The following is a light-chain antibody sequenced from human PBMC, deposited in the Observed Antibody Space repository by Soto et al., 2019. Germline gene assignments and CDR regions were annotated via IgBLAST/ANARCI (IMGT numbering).Light chain of an antibody. J-gene: IGKJ5*01. CDR1: HDISTF. CDR3: QQLYTLPFT. V-gene: IGKV1-9*01. CDR2: EAS. Sequence: DIQLTQSPSLLSASIVDRVTITCLASHDISTFLAWYQQKPGKAPKLLIYEASTLQSGVPSRFSGSGSGTEFTLTISGLLPEDFAAYHCQQLYTLPFTFGQGTRLEIK.